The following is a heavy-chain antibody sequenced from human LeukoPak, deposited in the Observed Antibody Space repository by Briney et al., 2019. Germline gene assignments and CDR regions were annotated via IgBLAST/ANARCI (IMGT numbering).Heavy chain of an antibody. CDR1: GGSISNYY. V-gene: IGHV4-4*07. CDR2: IHTSGTT. J-gene: IGHJ2*01. Sequence: PSETLSLTCTVSGGSISNYYWSWIRQPAGKGLEWIGRIHTSGTTNYNPSLKSRVAISVDTSKNQFSLKVTSMTAADTAVYYCARFLPDLWGRGTLVTVSS. CDR3: ARFLPDL.